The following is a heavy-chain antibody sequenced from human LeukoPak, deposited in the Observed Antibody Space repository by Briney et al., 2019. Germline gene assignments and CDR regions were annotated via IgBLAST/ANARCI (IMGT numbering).Heavy chain of an antibody. CDR3: ATSGNYYLKY. J-gene: IGHJ4*02. Sequence: GGSLRLSCAASGFTFSNYNMNWVRQAPGKGLEWVSHITSSSTNIYYADSVKGRFTISRDNAKNALSLQMNSLRDEDTAVYYCATSGNYYLKYWGQGTLVTVSS. CDR2: ITSSSTNI. CDR1: GFTFSNYN. D-gene: IGHD1-26*01. V-gene: IGHV3-48*02.